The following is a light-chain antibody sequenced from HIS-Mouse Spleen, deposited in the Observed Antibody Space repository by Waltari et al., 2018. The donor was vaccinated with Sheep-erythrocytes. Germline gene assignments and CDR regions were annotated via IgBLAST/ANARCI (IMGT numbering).Light chain of an antibody. CDR2: DVS. CDR3: CSYAGSYNHV. Sequence: QSALTPPRSVSWSPGQSVTTSCTGTRPDVGGDNYLSWYQQHPAKAPKLMIYDVSKRPSGVPDRFSGSKSGNTASLTISGLQAEDEADYYCCSYAGSYNHVFATGTKVTVL. CDR1: RPDVGGDNY. J-gene: IGLJ1*01. V-gene: IGLV2-11*01.